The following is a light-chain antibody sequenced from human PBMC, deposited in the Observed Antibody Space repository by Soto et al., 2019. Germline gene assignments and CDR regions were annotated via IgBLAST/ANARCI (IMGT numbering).Light chain of an antibody. J-gene: IGLJ1*01. CDR3: SSYTDSSTL. CDR2: GVS. V-gene: IGLV2-14*01. Sequence: QSALTQPASVSGSPGQSITISCTGTSSDVGSYNYVSWYQQHPGKATKLMIYGVSDRPSGISSRFSGSKSGNTASLTISGLQTEDEADYYCSSYTDSSTLFGTGTKGTVL. CDR1: SSDVGSYNY.